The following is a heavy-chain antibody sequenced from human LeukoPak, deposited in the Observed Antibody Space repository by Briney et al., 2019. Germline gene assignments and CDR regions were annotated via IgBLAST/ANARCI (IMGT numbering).Heavy chain of an antibody. CDR2: ISYDGSNK. CDR1: GFTFSSYA. D-gene: IGHD5-12*01. J-gene: IGHJ4*02. CDR3: ARDRAATMELDY. V-gene: IGHV3-30-3*01. Sequence: GGSLRLSCAASGFTFSSYAMHWVRQAPGKGLEWVAVISYDGSNKHYADSVKGRFTISRDNSKNTLYLQMNSLRAEDTAVYYCARDRAATMELDYWGQGTLVTVSS.